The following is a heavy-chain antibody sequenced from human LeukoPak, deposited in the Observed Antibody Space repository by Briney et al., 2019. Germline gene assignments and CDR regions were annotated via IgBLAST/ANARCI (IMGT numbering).Heavy chain of an antibody. V-gene: IGHV4-34*01. CDR1: GGSLSGYY. CDR2: TNHSGST. D-gene: IGHD3-22*01. Sequence: SETLSLTCSVYGGSLSGYYWSWIRQTPGKGLELIGETNHSGSTTYYPSFKNRVTISVDTSKNQFSLKLSSVTAADRALYYCARQTTSGYLDYWGQGTLVTVS. J-gene: IGHJ4*02. CDR3: ARQTTSGYLDY.